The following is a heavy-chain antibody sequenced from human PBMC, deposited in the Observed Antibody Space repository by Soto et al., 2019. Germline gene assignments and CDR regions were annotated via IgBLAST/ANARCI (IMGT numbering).Heavy chain of an antibody. Sequence: QVHLVQSGAEVKKPGASVKVSCKASGYTFTSYGITWVRQAPGQGLEWMGWISAHNGNTDYAQKLQGRVIVTRDTSSSTAYMELRTRRSDDTAVYYCARGRYGDYWGQASPVTVSS. D-gene: IGHD1-1*01. V-gene: IGHV1-18*01. CDR3: ARGRYGDY. CDR2: ISAHNGNT. J-gene: IGHJ4*02. CDR1: GYTFTSYG.